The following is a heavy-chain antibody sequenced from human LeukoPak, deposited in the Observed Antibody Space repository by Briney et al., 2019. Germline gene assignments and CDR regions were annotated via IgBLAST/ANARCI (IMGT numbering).Heavy chain of an antibody. CDR1: GFTFDDYA. CDR2: ISWNSGSI. V-gene: IGHV3-9*03. D-gene: IGHD3-22*01. Sequence: GGSLRLSCAASGFTFDDYAMHWVRQAPGKGLEWVSGISWNSGSIGYADSVKGRFTISRDNAKNSLYLQMNSLRAEDMALYYCAKDYYYDSSGYYDYWGQGTLVTVSS. CDR3: AKDYYYDSSGYYDY. J-gene: IGHJ4*02.